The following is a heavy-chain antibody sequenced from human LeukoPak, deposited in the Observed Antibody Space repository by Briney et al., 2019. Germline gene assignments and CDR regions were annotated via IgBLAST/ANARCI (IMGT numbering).Heavy chain of an antibody. D-gene: IGHD6-19*01. CDR2: IYYSEST. J-gene: IGHJ5*02. V-gene: IGHV4-39*07. CDR3: ARDFQAVAGTFDP. CDR1: GGSISSSTYY. Sequence: SETLSLTCTVSGGSISSSTYYWGWICQPPGKGLEWIGSIYYSESTYYNPSLKSRLTISVDTSKNQFSLKLSSVTAADTAVYYCARDFQAVAGTFDPWGQGTLVTVSS.